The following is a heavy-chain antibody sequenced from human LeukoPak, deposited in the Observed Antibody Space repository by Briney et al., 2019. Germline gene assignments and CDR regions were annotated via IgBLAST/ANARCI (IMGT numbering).Heavy chain of an antibody. CDR1: GFTFRDYY. D-gene: IGHD3-10*01. CDR2: ISSTSSYI. CDR3: AREDNYYGSGTPFDY. Sequence: PGGSLRLSCAASGFTFRDYYMSWVRQAPGRGLEWVSSISSTSSYIYYADSVKGRFTISRDNAKNSLYLQMNSLRAEDTAVYYCAREDNYYGSGTPFDYWGQGTLVTVSS. V-gene: IGHV3-21*01. J-gene: IGHJ4*02.